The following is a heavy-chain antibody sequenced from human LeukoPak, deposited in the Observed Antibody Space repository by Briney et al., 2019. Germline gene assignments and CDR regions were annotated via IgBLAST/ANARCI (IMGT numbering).Heavy chain of an antibody. Sequence: SVKVSCKASGGTFNNYGINWVRQAPGQGLEWMGGIIPIFDTPYYAQNFRDRFTITADESTSTAYMELTSLRSEDTAMYYCARVGFTTGYDYWGQGTLVTVSS. CDR1: GGTFNNYG. J-gene: IGHJ4*02. CDR3: ARVGFTTGYDY. V-gene: IGHV1-69*13. CDR2: IIPIFDTP. D-gene: IGHD1-1*01.